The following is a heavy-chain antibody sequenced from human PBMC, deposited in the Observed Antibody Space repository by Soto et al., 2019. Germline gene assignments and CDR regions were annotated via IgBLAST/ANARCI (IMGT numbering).Heavy chain of an antibody. V-gene: IGHV3-48*02. Sequence: EVQLVESGGGLVQPGGSLRLSCAASGFIFSNYGMHWVRQAPGTGLEWISYVGASATSRYYADSVKGRFTISRDNAKNSLYLPMNSLRDDDTAVYYCAGALLLGGSSGWGFNYRGQGSLVPVSS. CDR1: GFIFSNYG. CDR3: AGALLLGGSSGWGFNY. J-gene: IGHJ4*02. D-gene: IGHD3-22*01. CDR2: VGASATSR.